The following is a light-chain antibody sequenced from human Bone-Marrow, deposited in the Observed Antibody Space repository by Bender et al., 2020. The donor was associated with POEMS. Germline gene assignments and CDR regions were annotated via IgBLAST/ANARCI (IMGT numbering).Light chain of an antibody. J-gene: IGLJ2*01. Sequence: QSVLTQPPSVSGSPGQSITISCTGTSSDIGNYNLVSWYQQYPGKAPKLMIYEDTHRPSGVSIRFSASKSGNTASLTISGLQTEDEADYYCSSYAGRSNFEIFGGGTKLTVL. CDR2: EDT. CDR3: SSYAGRSNFEI. V-gene: IGLV2-23*02. CDR1: SSDIGNYNL.